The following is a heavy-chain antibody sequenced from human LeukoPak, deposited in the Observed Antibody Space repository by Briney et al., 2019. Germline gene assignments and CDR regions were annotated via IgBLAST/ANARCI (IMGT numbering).Heavy chain of an antibody. CDR2: INPNSGGT. CDR3: ARDGRLWFGAPPDAFDI. CDR1: GYTFTGYY. J-gene: IGHJ3*02. V-gene: IGHV1-2*02. Sequence: ASVKVSCEASGYTFTGYYMHWVRQAPGQGLEWVGWINPNSGGTNYAQKFQGRVTMTRDTSISTAYMELSRLRSDDTAVYYCARDGRLWFGAPPDAFDIWGQGTMVTVSS. D-gene: IGHD3-10*01.